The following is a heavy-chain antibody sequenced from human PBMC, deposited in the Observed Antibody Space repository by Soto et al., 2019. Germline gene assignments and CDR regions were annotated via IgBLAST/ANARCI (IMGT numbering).Heavy chain of an antibody. V-gene: IGHV1-69*13. J-gene: IGHJ4*02. CDR3: ARGQRGYSIKALDY. D-gene: IGHD3-22*01. Sequence: SVKVSCKASGGTFSSYAISWVRQAPGQGLEWMGGIIPIFGTANYAQKFQGRVTITADESTSTAYMELSSLRSEDTAVYYCARGQRGYSIKALDYWGQGTLVTVSS. CDR1: GGTFSSYA. CDR2: IIPIFGTA.